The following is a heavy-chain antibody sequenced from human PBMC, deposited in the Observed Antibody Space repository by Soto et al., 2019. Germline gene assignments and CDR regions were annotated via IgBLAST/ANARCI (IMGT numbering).Heavy chain of an antibody. J-gene: IGHJ4*02. D-gene: IGHD6-19*01. Sequence: QVQLVQSGAEVKKPGSSVKVSCKASGGTFSSYAISWVRQAPGQGLEWMGGIIPIFGTANYAQKFQGRVTITADESTSTAYMELSSLRSEDTAVYYCVGSNSSGETGPYYFDYWGQGTLVTVSS. CDR1: GGTFSSYA. CDR2: IIPIFGTA. CDR3: VGSNSSGETGPYYFDY. V-gene: IGHV1-69*01.